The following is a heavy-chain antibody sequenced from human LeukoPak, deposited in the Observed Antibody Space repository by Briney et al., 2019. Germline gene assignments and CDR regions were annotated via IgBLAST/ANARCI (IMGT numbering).Heavy chain of an antibody. CDR1: GFTFSDYY. Sequence: GGSLRLSCAASGFTFSDYYMSWIRQAPGKGLEWVSYISDSGNSIQYADSVRGRFTIFRDNAKNSLYLQMNSLRAEDTAVYYCARARGLGPGGYFDAWGQGTLVTVSS. CDR3: ARARGLGPGGYFDA. V-gene: IGHV3-11*01. D-gene: IGHD1-1*01. CDR2: ISDSGNSI. J-gene: IGHJ5*02.